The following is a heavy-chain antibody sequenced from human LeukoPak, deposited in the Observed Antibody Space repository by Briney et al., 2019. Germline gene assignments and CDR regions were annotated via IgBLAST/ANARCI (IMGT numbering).Heavy chain of an antibody. CDR1: GFTFSSYA. D-gene: IGHD2-15*01. Sequence: GGSLRLSCAASGFTFSSYAMSWVRQAPGKGLEWVSAISGSGGSTYYADSVKGRFTISRDNSKNTLYLQMNSLRAEDTAVYYCAKGIHCGGGSCYYPFDYWGQGTLVTVSS. V-gene: IGHV3-23*01. CDR3: AKGIHCGGGSCYYPFDY. CDR2: ISGSGGST. J-gene: IGHJ4*02.